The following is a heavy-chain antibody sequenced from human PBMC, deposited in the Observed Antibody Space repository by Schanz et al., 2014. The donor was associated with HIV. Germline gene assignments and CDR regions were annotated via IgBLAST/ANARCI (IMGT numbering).Heavy chain of an antibody. D-gene: IGHD2-8*01. CDR3: ANSGYCTSGICYTRGDGMDV. Sequence: EVQLVESGGGLVKPGGSLRLSCEASGFTFDSQSMNWVRQAPGKGLEWVSSISSGSDYTYYAESLTGRFTISRDNAKNSLFLHMNSLRAEDTAVYYCANSGYCTSGICYTRGDGMDVWGQGTTVTVSS. J-gene: IGHJ6*02. V-gene: IGHV3-21*04. CDR1: GFTFDSQS. CDR2: ISSGSDYT.